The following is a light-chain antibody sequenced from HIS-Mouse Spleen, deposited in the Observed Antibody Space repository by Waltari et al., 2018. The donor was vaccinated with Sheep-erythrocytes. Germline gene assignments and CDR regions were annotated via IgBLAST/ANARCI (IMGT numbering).Light chain of an antibody. CDR3: CSYAGSSTPWV. J-gene: IGLJ3*02. Sequence: QSALTQPASVSGSPGQSITISCTGTRSDVGSYNLVSWYQPHPGKAPKLMLYEGSKRPSGVSNRFSGSKSGNTASLTISGLQAEDEADYYCCSYAGSSTPWVFGGGTKLTVL. CDR2: EGS. CDR1: RSDVGSYNL. V-gene: IGLV2-23*01.